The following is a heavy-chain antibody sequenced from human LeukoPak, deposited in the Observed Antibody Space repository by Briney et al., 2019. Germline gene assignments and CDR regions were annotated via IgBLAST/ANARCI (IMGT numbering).Heavy chain of an antibody. CDR3: ARGLVYGDYVDY. J-gene: IGHJ4*02. CDR1: GYTFISYD. V-gene: IGHV1-8*01. Sequence: GASVKVSCKASGYTFISYDINWVRQATGQGLEWVGWMNPARGHTGYAQKFQGRVTMTRNTSISTAYMEVSSLRSEDTAVYYCARGLVYGDYVDYWGQGTLVTVSS. CDR2: MNPARGHT. D-gene: IGHD4-17*01.